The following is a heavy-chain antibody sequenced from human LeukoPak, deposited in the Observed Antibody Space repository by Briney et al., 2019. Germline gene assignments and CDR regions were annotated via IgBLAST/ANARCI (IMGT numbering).Heavy chain of an antibody. CDR1: GFTFSSYA. V-gene: IGHV3-23*01. Sequence: TGGSLRLSCAASGFTFSSYAMSWVRQAPGKGLEWVSTISGSGGTTYYADSVKGRFSISRDNSKNTLYLHMNSLRAEDTAVYYCAAQKRGTSRPYYSDYWGQGTLLTVSS. CDR2: ISGSGGTT. CDR3: AAQKRGTSRPYYSDY. D-gene: IGHD3-16*02. J-gene: IGHJ4*02.